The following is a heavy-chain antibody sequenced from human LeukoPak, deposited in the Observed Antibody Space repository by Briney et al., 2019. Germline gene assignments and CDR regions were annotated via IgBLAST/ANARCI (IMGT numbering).Heavy chain of an antibody. D-gene: IGHD3-22*01. CDR3: ARDRHYDSNSSGFDY. CDR1: GGSFSGYY. Sequence: PSETLSLTCAVYGGSFSGYYWSWIRQPPGKGLEWIGEINHSGSTNYNPSLKSRVTISVDTSKNQFSLKLSSVTAADTAVYYCARDRHYDSNSSGFDYWGQGTLVTVSS. J-gene: IGHJ4*02. V-gene: IGHV4-34*09. CDR2: INHSGST.